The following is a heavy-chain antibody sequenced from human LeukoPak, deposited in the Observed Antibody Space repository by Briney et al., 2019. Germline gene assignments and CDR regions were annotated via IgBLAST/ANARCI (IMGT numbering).Heavy chain of an antibody. CDR1: GYTFTGYY. D-gene: IGHD3-9*01. Sequence: GASVKVSCKASGYTFTGYYMHWVRQAPGQGLEWMGWINPNSGGTNYAQKFQGRVTMTRDTSISTAYMELSSLRSEDTAVYYCARATYNYDILTGYYFYYGMDVWGQGTTVTVSS. V-gene: IGHV1-2*02. J-gene: IGHJ6*02. CDR3: ARATYNYDILTGYYFYYGMDV. CDR2: INPNSGGT.